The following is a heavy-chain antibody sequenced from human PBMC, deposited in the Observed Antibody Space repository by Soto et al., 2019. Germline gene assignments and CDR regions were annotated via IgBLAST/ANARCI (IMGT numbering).Heavy chain of an antibody. J-gene: IGHJ3*01. V-gene: IGHV1-2*02. D-gene: IGHD2-8*01. Sequence: QVQLVQSGAEVKKPGASVKVSCKASGYAFGAYYIYWVRQAPGQGLEWMGYINPHGGGARDVQEFRYRLTITTDTPKDTVYMELRSLTSDDTAIYYCAKDRVRTPNGADSFDVWGQGTSVTVS. CDR3: AKDRVRTPNGADSFDV. CDR1: GYAFGAYY. CDR2: INPHGGGA.